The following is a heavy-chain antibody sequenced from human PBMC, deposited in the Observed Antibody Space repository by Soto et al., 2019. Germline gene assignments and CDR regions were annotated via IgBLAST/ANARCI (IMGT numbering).Heavy chain of an antibody. V-gene: IGHV4-30-4*01. D-gene: IGHD3-9*01. Sequence: QVRLQESGPKLVRPSQTLSLTCSVSGVSINRGDYYWSWLRQSPGRGMEWIGSIYYKGYTNNNPSRGSRVTMSVDTSKNQFYLDLQSVVDADMADYFCAREGGDFDQVPYYWGQGTLITVSS. J-gene: IGHJ4*02. CDR2: IYYKGYT. CDR1: GVSINRGDYY. CDR3: AREGGDFDQVPYY.